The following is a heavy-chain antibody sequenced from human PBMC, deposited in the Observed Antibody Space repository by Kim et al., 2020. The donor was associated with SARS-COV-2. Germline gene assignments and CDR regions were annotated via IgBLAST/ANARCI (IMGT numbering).Heavy chain of an antibody. Sequence: SETLSLTCTVSGGSISSGGYYWSWIRQHPGKGLEWIGYIYYSGSTYYNPSLKSRVTISVDTSKNQFSLKLSSVTAADTAVYYCARSGTEWPVPNYFDYWGQGTLVTVSS. J-gene: IGHJ4*02. D-gene: IGHD3-10*01. CDR1: GGSISSGGYY. CDR3: ARSGTEWPVPNYFDY. CDR2: IYYSGST. V-gene: IGHV4-31*03.